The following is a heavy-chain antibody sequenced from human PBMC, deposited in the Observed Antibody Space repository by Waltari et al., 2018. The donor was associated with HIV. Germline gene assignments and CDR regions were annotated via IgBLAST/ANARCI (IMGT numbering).Heavy chain of an antibody. V-gene: IGHV1-69*01. CDR3: ARNGDYAPAY. J-gene: IGHJ4*02. Sequence: QVQLVQSGAEVKKPGSSVKVSCRASGDTFRTYTISWVRQAPGQGLEWMGVITPIFKTTKDAQKFQGRVTLTADESTRTTYMELTSLRSDDTAMYYCARNGDYAPAYWGQGTLVTVSS. CDR1: GDTFRTYT. D-gene: IGHD4-17*01. CDR2: ITPIFKTT.